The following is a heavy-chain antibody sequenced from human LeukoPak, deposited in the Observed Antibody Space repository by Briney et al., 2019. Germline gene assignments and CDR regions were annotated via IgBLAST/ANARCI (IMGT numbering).Heavy chain of an antibody. V-gene: IGHV3-53*01. CDR1: GFTVSSNY. CDR2: IYSGGST. D-gene: IGHD1-1*01. CDR3: ARESKEDNWNWQTYYNYMDV. J-gene: IGHJ6*03. Sequence: PGGSLRLSCAASGFTVSSNYMSWVRQAPGKGLEWDSIIYSGGSTFYADSVKGRFTISRDNSKNSLYRQMNSLRAGDTAVYYCARESKEDNWNWQTYYNYMDVWGKGTTVTISS.